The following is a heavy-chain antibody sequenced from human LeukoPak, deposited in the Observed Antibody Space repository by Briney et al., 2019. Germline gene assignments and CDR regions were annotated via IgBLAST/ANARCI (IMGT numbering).Heavy chain of an antibody. D-gene: IGHD3-3*01. V-gene: IGHV3-73*01. CDR1: GFTFSGSA. J-gene: IGHJ4*02. CDR3: ARDRNTDFWSGYYTNYFDY. CDR2: IRSKANSYAT. Sequence: GGSLRLSCAASGFTFSGSAMHWVRQASGKGLEWVGRIRSKANSYATAYAASVKGRFTISRDDSKNTAYLQMNSLKTEDTAVYYCARDRNTDFWSGYYTNYFDYWGQGTLVIVSS.